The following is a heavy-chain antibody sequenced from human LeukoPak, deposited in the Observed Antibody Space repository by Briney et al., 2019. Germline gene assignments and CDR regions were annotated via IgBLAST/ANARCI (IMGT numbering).Heavy chain of an antibody. CDR3: ARSRGKMATMNFDY. D-gene: IGHD5-24*01. V-gene: IGHV4-38-2*02. Sequence: SETLSLTCTVSGYSISSGYYWGWIRQPPGKGLEWIGSIYHSGSTDYNASLKSRVTISVDTSKNQFSLKLSSVTAADTAVYYCARSRGKMATMNFDYWGQGTLVTVSS. J-gene: IGHJ4*02. CDR2: IYHSGST. CDR1: GYSISSGYY.